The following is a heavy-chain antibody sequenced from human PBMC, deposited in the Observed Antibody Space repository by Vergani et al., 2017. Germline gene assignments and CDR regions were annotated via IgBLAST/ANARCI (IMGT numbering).Heavy chain of an antibody. J-gene: IGHJ6*02. CDR1: GFTFSSYS. CDR2: ISSSSSYI. Sequence: EVQLVESGGGLVKPGGSLRLSCAASGFTFSSYSMNWVRQAPGKGLEWVSSISSSSSYIYYADSVKGRFTISRDNAKNSLYLQMNSLRAEDTAVYYCARDPPGKLWFGELSGGMDVWGQGTTVTVSS. D-gene: IGHD3-10*01. CDR3: ARDPPGKLWFGELSGGMDV. V-gene: IGHV3-21*01.